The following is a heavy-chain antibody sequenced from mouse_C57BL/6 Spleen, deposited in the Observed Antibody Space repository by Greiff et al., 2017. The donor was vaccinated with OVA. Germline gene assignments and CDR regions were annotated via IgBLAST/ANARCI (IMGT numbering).Heavy chain of an antibody. Sequence: VKLMESGPGLVQPSQSLSITCTVSGFSLTSYGVHWVRQPPGKGLEWLGVIWSGGSTDYNAAFISRLSISKDNSKSQVFFKMNSLQADDTAIYYCAKNGLGNNWYFDVWGTGTTVTVSS. CDR3: AKNGLGNNWYFDV. CDR2: IWSGGST. J-gene: IGHJ1*03. V-gene: IGHV2-4*01. D-gene: IGHD2-1*01. CDR1: GFSLTSYG.